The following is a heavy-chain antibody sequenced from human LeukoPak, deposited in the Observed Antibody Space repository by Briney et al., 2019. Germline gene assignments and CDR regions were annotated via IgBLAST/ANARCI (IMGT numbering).Heavy chain of an antibody. V-gene: IGHV3-48*04. J-gene: IGHJ4*02. Sequence: GGSLRLSCEASGFTFSVYSMNWVHQAPGKGLEWIAFISSSSYNRFYADSVRDRFTISRANAKNSVYLQMNSLRAKETAVDYCVREPGDDYGKWGQGTLVTVSS. CDR2: ISSSSYNR. CDR1: GFTFSVYS. D-gene: IGHD4-17*01. CDR3: VREPGDDYGK.